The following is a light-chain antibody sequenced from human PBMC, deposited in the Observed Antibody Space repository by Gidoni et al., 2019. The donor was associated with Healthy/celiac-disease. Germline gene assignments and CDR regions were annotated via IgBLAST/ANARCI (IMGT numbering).Light chain of an antibody. CDR1: QSVSSY. V-gene: IGKV3-11*01. J-gene: IGKJ4*01. CDR2: DAS. CDR3: QQRSNWFT. Sequence: EIVFTQSPATLSLSRWERATLSCRCSQSVSSYLACYQQKPGQAPRLLIYDASNRATGLTDRFSGSGSGTDFTLTISSIEAEDFVVYYCQQRSNWFTFGGGTKVEIK.